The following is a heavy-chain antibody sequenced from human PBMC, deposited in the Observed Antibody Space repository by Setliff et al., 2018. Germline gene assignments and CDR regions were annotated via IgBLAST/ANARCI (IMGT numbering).Heavy chain of an antibody. V-gene: IGHV3-23*01. D-gene: IGHD3-16*02. CDR2: ISSSGGST. CDR1: GFTFSSYG. CDR3: ARDRGQVTVNNRYGFYYYGMDV. Sequence: PGESLKISCAASGFTFSSYGMHWVRQAPGKGLEWVSGISSSGGSTYYADSVKGRFTISRDNSKNTVYLRMNALRAEDTGLYYCARDRGQVTVNNRYGFYYYGMDVWGQGTTVTVSS. J-gene: IGHJ6*02.